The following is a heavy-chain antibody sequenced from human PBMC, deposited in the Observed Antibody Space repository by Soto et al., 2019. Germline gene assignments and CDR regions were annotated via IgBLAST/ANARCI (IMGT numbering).Heavy chain of an antibody. D-gene: IGHD3-22*01. CDR3: ARAYYDSSGYYPIDY. J-gene: IGHJ4*02. Sequence: SETLSLTCTVSGGSISSYYWSWIRQPPGKGLEWIGYIYYSGSTNYNPSLKSRVTISVDTSKNQFSLKLSSVTAADTAVYYCARAYYDSSGYYPIDYWGQGTLVTVSS. CDR1: GGSISSYY. CDR2: IYYSGST. V-gene: IGHV4-59*01.